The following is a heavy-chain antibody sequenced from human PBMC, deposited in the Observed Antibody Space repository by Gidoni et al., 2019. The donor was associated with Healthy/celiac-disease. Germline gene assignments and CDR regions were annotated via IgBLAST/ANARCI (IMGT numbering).Heavy chain of an antibody. CDR2: INHSGST. D-gene: IGHD3-3*01. CDR1: GGSFSGYY. CDR3: ARGLTIFGVGSVYYYYMDV. V-gene: IGHV4-34*01. Sequence: QVQLQQWGAGLLKPSETLSLTCAVYGGSFSGYYWSWIRQPPGKGLEWIGEINHSGSTNYNPSLKSRVTISVDTSKNQFSLKLSSVTAADTAVYYCARGLTIFGVGSVYYYYMDVWGKGTTVTVSS. J-gene: IGHJ6*03.